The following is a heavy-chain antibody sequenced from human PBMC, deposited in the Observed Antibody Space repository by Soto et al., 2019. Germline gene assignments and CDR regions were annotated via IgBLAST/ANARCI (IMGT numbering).Heavy chain of an antibody. Sequence: GDSVEVSCKGSCYRFTSHGISWVRQAPGQGIEWMGWISAYNGNTNYAQKLQGRVTMTTDTSTSTAYMELRSLRSDDTAVYYCARRGVRITIFRMVPAADAFDIWGQGTIVTVS. V-gene: IGHV1-18*04. D-gene: IGHD3-3*01. CDR2: ISAYNGNT. CDR1: CYRFTSHG. CDR3: ARRGVRITIFRMVPAADAFDI. J-gene: IGHJ3*02.